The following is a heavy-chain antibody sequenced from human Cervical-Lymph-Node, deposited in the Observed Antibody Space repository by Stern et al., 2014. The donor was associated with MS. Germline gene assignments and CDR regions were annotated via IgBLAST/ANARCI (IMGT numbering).Heavy chain of an antibody. CDR2: IYPGDSEI. Sequence: VQLVQSGAELIRPGESLKISCKGSGYKFSIYWIAWVRQMPGKGLEWMGIIYPGDSEIRHSPSFQGQVPMSADKSTSTAYLQWSSLNASDSAMYFCARQTTAWASDVWGQGTLVTVSS. CDR1: GYKFSIYW. J-gene: IGHJ4*02. D-gene: IGHD1-14*01. CDR3: ARQTTAWASDV. V-gene: IGHV5-51*01.